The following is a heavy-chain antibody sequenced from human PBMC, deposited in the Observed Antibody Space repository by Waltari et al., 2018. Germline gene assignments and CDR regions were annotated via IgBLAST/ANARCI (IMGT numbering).Heavy chain of an antibody. CDR2: IIPIFGTA. J-gene: IGHJ2*01. Sequence: QVQLVQSGAEVKKPGSSVKVSCKASGGTFSSYAISWVRQAPGQGLEWMGRIIPIFGTANYAQKFQGRVTITADKSTSTAYMELSSLSSEDTAVYYCARDLYYDILTGYPDWYFDLWGRGTLVTVSS. D-gene: IGHD3-9*01. V-gene: IGHV1-69*08. CDR1: GGTFSSYA. CDR3: ARDLYYDILTGYPDWYFDL.